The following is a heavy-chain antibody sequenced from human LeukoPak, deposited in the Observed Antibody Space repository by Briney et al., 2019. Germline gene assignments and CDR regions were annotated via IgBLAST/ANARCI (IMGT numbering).Heavy chain of an antibody. V-gene: IGHV3-48*04. Sequence: GGSLRLSCAASGFTFSSHSMNWVRQAPGKGLEWVSYISSSSSTIYYADSVKGRFTISRDNAKNSLYLQMNSLRAEDTAVYYCAREVVAAAGVAFDIWGQGTMVTVSS. CDR3: AREVVAAAGVAFDI. J-gene: IGHJ3*02. CDR1: GFTFSSHS. CDR2: ISSSSSTI. D-gene: IGHD6-13*01.